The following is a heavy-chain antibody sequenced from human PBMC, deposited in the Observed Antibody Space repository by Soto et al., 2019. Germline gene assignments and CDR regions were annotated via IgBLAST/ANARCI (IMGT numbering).Heavy chain of an antibody. CDR1: GFNFTNNA. V-gene: IGHV3-30*04. Sequence: QEQLVESGGGVVRPGKSLRLSCEASGFNFTNNALHWFRQAPAKGLEWVAAVSFNGRKNFDARSVKGPFIISRDNLKITLYLHIKNLIPGDTAVYYCAGVWVRRVDIFTRSCNFLLGGQGTLVTAS. D-gene: IGHD3-9*01. CDR2: VSFNGRKN. J-gene: IGHJ2*01. CDR3: AGVWVRRVDIFTRSCNFLL.